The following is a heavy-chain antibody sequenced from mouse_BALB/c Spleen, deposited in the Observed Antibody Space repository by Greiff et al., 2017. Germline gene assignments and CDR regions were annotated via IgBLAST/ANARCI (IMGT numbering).Heavy chain of an antibody. CDR3: ARSGYGSWYCDV. CDR1: GFNIQDTY. J-gene: IGHJ1*01. CDR2: IDPANGNT. V-gene: IGHV14-3*02. D-gene: IGHD1-1*01. Sequence: EVKLQQSGAELVKPGASVKLSCTASGFNIQDTYMHWVKQRPEQGLEWIGRIDPANGNTKSDPKFQGKATITADTSSNTAYLQLSSLTSEDTAVYYGARSGYGSWYCDVWGAGTTVTVAS.